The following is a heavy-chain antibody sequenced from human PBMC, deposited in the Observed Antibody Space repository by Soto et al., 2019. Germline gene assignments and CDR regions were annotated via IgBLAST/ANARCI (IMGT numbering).Heavy chain of an antibody. CDR3: VSWVSAHFDF. CDR1: GFAFGDRP. V-gene: IGHV3-23*01. CDR2: INENGANT. Sequence: GSLRLSCAASGFAFGDRPMTWVRQAPGKALEWVSTINENGANTHYPDPVKGRFTISRDNSQNTVGLQMNSLRADDTALYYCVSWVSAHFDFWGRGTLVTVSS. J-gene: IGHJ4*02. D-gene: IGHD2-8*01.